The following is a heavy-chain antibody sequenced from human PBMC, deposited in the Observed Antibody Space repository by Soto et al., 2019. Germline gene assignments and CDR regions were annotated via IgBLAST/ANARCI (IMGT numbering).Heavy chain of an antibody. CDR1: GGSISSYY. D-gene: IGHD2-2*01. CDR3: ARAACSSPSCYAGELLDY. J-gene: IGHJ4*02. V-gene: IGHV4-59*01. CDR2: IYYSGST. Sequence: PSETLSLTCTVSGGSISSYYWSWIRQPPGKGLEWIGYIYYSGSTNYNPSLKSRVTISVDTSKNQFSLKLSSVTAADTAVYYCARAACSSPSCYAGELLDYWGQGTLVTVSS.